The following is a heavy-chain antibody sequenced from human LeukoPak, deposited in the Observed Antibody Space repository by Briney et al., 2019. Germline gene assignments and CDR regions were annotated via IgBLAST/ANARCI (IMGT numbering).Heavy chain of an antibody. D-gene: IGHD3-9*01. CDR3: ARALDYDILTGYYHFYGMDV. V-gene: IGHV4-59*12. Sequence: PSETLSLTCTVSGGSISTYYWSWIRQPPGKGLEWIGYIYYSGSTNYNPSLKSRVTISVDTSKNQFSLKLSSVTAADTAVYYCARALDYDILTGYYHFYGMDVWGQGTTVTVSS. J-gene: IGHJ6*02. CDR1: GGSISTYY. CDR2: IYYSGST.